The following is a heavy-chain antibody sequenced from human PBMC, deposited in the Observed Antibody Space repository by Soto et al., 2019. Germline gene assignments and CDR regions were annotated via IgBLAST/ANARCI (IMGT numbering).Heavy chain of an antibody. V-gene: IGHV4-30-4*01. J-gene: IGHJ4*02. CDR2: IYYSGRT. D-gene: IGHD6-6*01. Sequence: SSETLSLTCTVSGGSISSDDYYWSWIRQPPGKGLEWIGHIYYSGRTYYNPSLKSRLTISVDTSKNQFSLKLSSVSAADTAVYFCAGDRSNSPDYFDYWGQGILVTVSS. CDR3: AGDRSNSPDYFDY. CDR1: GGSISSDDYY.